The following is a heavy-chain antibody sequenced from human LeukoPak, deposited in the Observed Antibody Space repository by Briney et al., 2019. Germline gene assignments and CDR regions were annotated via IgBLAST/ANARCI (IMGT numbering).Heavy chain of an antibody. V-gene: IGHV4-38-2*01. CDR2: IYRSGST. Sequence: PSETLSLTCAVSGYSISSGYYWGWIRQPPGKGLEWIGSIYRSGSTYYNPSLKSRVTISVDTSKNQFSLMLSSVTAADTAVYYCARRRQWRHFDYWGQGTLVTVS. J-gene: IGHJ4*02. CDR1: GYSISSGYY. CDR3: ARRRQWRHFDY. D-gene: IGHD6-19*01.